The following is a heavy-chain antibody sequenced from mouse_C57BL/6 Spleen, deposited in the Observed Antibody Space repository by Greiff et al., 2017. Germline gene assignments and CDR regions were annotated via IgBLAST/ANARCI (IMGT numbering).Heavy chain of an antibody. CDR1: GYTFTSYW. D-gene: IGHD2-3*01. V-gene: IGHV1-69*01. J-gene: IGHJ4*01. Sequence: QVQLQQPGAELVMPGASVKLSCKASGYTFTSYWMQWVKQRPGQGLEWIGEIDPSDSYTNYNQKFKGKSTLTVDKSSSTAYMQLSSLTSEDSAVYYCARWLLPRAMDYWGQGTSVTVSS. CDR2: IDPSDSYT. CDR3: ARWLLPRAMDY.